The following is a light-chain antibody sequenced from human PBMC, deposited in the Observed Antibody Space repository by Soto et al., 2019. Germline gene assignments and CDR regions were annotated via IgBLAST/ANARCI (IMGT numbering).Light chain of an antibody. Sequence: QSALTQPPSASGSPGQSVTISCTGTSSDVGGYNYVSWYQQHPGKAPKLMIYEVTKRPSGVPDRFSGSKSGNMASLTVSGLQAEDEADYYCSSYAGSNNVLFGGGTKVTVL. V-gene: IGLV2-8*01. CDR1: SSDVGGYNY. CDR3: SSYAGSNNVL. CDR2: EVT. J-gene: IGLJ2*01.